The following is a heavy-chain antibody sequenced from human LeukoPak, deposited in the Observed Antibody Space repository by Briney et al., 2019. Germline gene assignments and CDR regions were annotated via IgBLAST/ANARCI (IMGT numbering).Heavy chain of an antibody. Sequence: SETLSLTCAVYGGSFSGYYWSWIRQPPGKGLEWIGEINHSGSTNYNPSLKSRVTISVDTSKNQFSLKLSSVTAADTAVYYCARDPEFYYGSGSYKVGWFDPWGQGTLVTVSS. CDR2: INHSGST. CDR1: GGSFSGYY. V-gene: IGHV4-34*01. CDR3: ARDPEFYYGSGSYKVGWFDP. J-gene: IGHJ5*02. D-gene: IGHD3-10*01.